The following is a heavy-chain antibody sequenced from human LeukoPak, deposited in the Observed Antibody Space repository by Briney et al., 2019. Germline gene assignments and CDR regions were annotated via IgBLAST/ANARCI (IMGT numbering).Heavy chain of an antibody. D-gene: IGHD1-14*01. CDR2: IYYSGST. CDR3: ARTYKFLEDY. V-gene: IGHV4-39*01. Sequence: PSETLSLTCIVSGGSISSSSYYWGWIRQPPGKGLEWIGSIYYSGSTYYNPSLKSGVTISVDTSKNQFSLRLNSVTAADTAVYYCARTYKFLEDYWGQGTLVTVSS. J-gene: IGHJ4*02. CDR1: GGSISSSSYY.